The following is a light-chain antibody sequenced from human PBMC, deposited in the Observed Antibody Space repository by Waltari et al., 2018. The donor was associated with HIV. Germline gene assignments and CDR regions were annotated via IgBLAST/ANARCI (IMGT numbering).Light chain of an antibody. CDR3: CSYGGFTTYV. V-gene: IGLV2-23*01. J-gene: IGLJ1*01. Sequence: QSALIQPASVSGSPGQSITISCIGSSSDVGGYSLVSWYQHHPGKAPQPLIFEDTARPSGVSNRFSASKSGTTASLTISGLLAEDAADYYCCSYGGFTTYVFGSGTKVTVL. CDR1: SSDVGGYSL. CDR2: EDT.